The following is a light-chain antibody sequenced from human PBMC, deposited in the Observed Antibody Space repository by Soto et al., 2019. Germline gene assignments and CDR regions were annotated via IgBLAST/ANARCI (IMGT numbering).Light chain of an antibody. CDR2: DAS. Sequence: DIRMTHSPSTLSASVGDSVTCTCRASQSVGTWLAWDQQKPGNAPKLLIYDASRLESGIPSRFSGSGSGTDFTIPISSLQPDDSATYCCQEYHVYNTFGEGTKLEIK. J-gene: IGKJ2*01. V-gene: IGKV1-5*01. CDR3: QEYHVYNT. CDR1: QSVGTW.